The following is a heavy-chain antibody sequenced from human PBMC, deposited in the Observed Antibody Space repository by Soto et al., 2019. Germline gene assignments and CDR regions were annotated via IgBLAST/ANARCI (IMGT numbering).Heavy chain of an antibody. Sequence: EASVKVSCKASGYTFTSYGISWVRQAPGQGLVWLVWISSYIGNTNFAQKLQGRVTMTTDTSMSTAYMELRCLRLDDTAVFYCARAPPTGDYLAEYFQHWGQGTLVTVSS. D-gene: IGHD4-17*01. V-gene: IGHV1-18*01. CDR3: ARAPPTGDYLAEYFQH. J-gene: IGHJ1*01. CDR1: GYTFTSYG. CDR2: ISSYIGNT.